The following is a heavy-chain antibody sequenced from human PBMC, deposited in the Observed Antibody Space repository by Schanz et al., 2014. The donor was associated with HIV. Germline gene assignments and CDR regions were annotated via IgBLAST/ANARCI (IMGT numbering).Heavy chain of an antibody. CDR2: INPGSGGT. V-gene: IGHV1-2*02. CDR1: GYTFTSQY. CDR3: ARDQNVISMVRGVMGGVDY. D-gene: IGHD3-10*01. Sequence: QVQLVQSGAEVKKPGASVKVSCKASGYTFTSQYMHWVRQAPGQGLEWMGWINPGSGGTNYAQKFLGSVSTTSDTSTRTAFMVLRSLRSDDTAVYYCARDQNVISMVRGVMGGVDYWGQGTLVTVSS. J-gene: IGHJ4*02.